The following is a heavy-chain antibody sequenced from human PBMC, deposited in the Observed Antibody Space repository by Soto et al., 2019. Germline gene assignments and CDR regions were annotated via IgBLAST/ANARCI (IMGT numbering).Heavy chain of an antibody. CDR1: GFTFSSYG. V-gene: IGHV3-33*01. CDR2: IWYDGSNK. CDR3: ARDRCSSTSCYVVSRGFSSGWYVFDY. J-gene: IGHJ4*02. Sequence: QVQLVESGGGVVQPGRSLRLSCAASGFTFSSYGMHWVRQAPGKGLEWVAVIWYDGSNKYYADSVKGRFTISRDNFKNTLYLHMNSLRAEDTAVYYCARDRCSSTSCYVVSRGFSSGWYVFDYWGQGTLVTVSS. D-gene: IGHD2-2*01.